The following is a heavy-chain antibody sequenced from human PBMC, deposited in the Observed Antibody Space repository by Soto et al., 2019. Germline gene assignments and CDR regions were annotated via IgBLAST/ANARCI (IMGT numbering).Heavy chain of an antibody. CDR1: GYTYITYG. Sequence: QVQLVQSGPEVKKPGASVKVSCKASGYTYITYGISWVRQAPGQGLEWLGWISAYNGHTDYPQKFKGRLTMTTDTSTNTAYMELRSLRSDDTAVYFCARTSMLRGVTPLGAFDYWGQGTLVTVSS. CDR2: ISAYNGHT. J-gene: IGHJ4*02. D-gene: IGHD3-10*01. V-gene: IGHV1-18*01. CDR3: ARTSMLRGVTPLGAFDY.